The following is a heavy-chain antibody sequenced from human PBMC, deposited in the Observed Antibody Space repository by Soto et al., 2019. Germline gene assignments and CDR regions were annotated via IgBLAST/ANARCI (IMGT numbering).Heavy chain of an antibody. CDR1: GGSFSGYY. D-gene: IGHD6-6*01. CDR3: ARAYSSSRAYYFDY. CDR2: INHSGST. J-gene: IGHJ4*02. Sequence: QVQLQQWGAGLFKPSDTLSLTCAVYGGSFSGYYWSWIRQPPGKGLEWIGEINHSGSTNYNPSHKRRVTISVDTSKNQFALKLSSVTAADTAVYYCARAYSSSRAYYFDYWGQGTLVTVSS. V-gene: IGHV4-34*01.